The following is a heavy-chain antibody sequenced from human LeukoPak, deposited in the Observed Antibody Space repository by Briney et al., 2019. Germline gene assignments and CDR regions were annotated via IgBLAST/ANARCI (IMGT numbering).Heavy chain of an antibody. Sequence: GGSLRLSCAASGFTFSSYSMNWVRQAPGKGLEWVSSISISSSYIYYADSVKGRFTISRDNAKNSLYLQMNSLRAEDTAVYYCARKDQGYSYGHDAFDIWGQGTMVTVSS. D-gene: IGHD5-18*01. CDR2: ISISSSYI. J-gene: IGHJ3*02. CDR1: GFTFSSYS. V-gene: IGHV3-21*01. CDR3: ARKDQGYSYGHDAFDI.